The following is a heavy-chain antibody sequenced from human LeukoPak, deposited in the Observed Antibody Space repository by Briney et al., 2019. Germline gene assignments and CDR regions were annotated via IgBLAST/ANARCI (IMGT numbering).Heavy chain of an antibody. CDR3: ATDNYGTLDY. V-gene: IGHV1-2*02. CDR2: IDSRSGAT. J-gene: IGHJ4*02. Sequence: GASVKVSCKASGYTFTAYYIHWVRRAPGQGLEWMGWIDSRSGATKCTQKFQGRVTMTRDTSITTVYLELNGLTFDDTAVYYCATDNYGTLDYWGQGTLVTVSS. CDR1: GYTFTAYY. D-gene: IGHD3-10*01.